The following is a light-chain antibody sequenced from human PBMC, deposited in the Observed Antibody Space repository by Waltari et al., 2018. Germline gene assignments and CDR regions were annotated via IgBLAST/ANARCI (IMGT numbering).Light chain of an antibody. Sequence: SYVLTPPPSVSVAPGQTARITCEGSNIGSKRVPWYQQKSGQAPLLAVYDDNDRPSGIPERFAGSNSGNTATLTISRVAAGDEADYYCHLWDSSTDHWVFGGGTRLTVL. CDR3: HLWDSSTDHWV. CDR1: NIGSKR. CDR2: DDN. J-gene: IGLJ3*02. V-gene: IGLV3-21*02.